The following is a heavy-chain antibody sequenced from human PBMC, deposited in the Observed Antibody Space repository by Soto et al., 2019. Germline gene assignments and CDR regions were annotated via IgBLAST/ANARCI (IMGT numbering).Heavy chain of an antibody. V-gene: IGHV1-3*01. CDR2: INAGNGNT. D-gene: IGHD2-15*01. Sequence: QVQLVQSGAEVKKPGASVKVSCKTSGYTFTSYAMHWVRQAPGQRLEWMGWINAGNGNTKYSQKFQGRVTITRDTSASTAYMELSSLRSEDSAVYYCARGPGGPDGPGDYWGQGTLVTVSS. CDR3: ARGPGGPDGPGDY. CDR1: GYTFTSYA. J-gene: IGHJ4*02.